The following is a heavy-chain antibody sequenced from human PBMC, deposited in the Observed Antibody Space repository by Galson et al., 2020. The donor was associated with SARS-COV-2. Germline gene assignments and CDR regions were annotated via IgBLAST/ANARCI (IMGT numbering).Heavy chain of an antibody. CDR3: AGEGASLHYYYYYGMEV. J-gene: IGHJ6*02. D-gene: IGHD3-16*01. V-gene: IGHV3-7*01. Sequence: SCAASGFTFSRHWISWVRQAPGKGLEWVAHIKQDGSENSYVESVKGRFTISRDNAKNSLYLQMNSLRAEDTAVYYCAGEGASLHYYYYYGMEVWGQGTTVTVSS. CDR2: IKQDGSEN. CDR1: GFTFSRHW.